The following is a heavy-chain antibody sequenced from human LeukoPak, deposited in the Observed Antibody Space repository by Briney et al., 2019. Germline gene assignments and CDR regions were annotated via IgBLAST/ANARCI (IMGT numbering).Heavy chain of an antibody. CDR3: AKEDGSGSYFDY. CDR2: ISYDGSNK. CDR1: GFTFSSYA. V-gene: IGHV3-30*04. D-gene: IGHD3-10*01. J-gene: IGHJ4*02. Sequence: PGGSLRLSCSASGFTFSSYAMHWVRQAPGKGLEWVAVISYDGSNKYYADSVKGRFTISRDNSKNTLYLQMNSLRAEDTAVYYCAKEDGSGSYFDYWGQGTLVTVSS.